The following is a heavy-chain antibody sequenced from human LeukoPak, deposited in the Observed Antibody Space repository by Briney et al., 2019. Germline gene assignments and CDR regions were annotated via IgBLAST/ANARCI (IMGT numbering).Heavy chain of an antibody. CDR1: GFTFSSYS. D-gene: IGHD5-18*01. CDR3: GRDVGYGYAMDS. CDR2: ISHGSTRI. J-gene: IGHJ4*02. V-gene: IGHV3-48*01. Sequence: GGSLRLSCAASGFTFSSYSFNWVRQAPGKGLEWISYISHGSTRIFYADFAEGRFTVSRDDAKDALYLQMNSLRAEDTAVYYCGRDVGYGYAMDSWGQGTLVTVSS.